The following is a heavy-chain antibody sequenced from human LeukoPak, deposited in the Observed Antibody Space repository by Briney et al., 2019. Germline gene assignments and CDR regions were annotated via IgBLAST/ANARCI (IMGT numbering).Heavy chain of an antibody. V-gene: IGHV3-30*02. CDR1: GLTFSSYG. CDR2: IRYVGSNK. Sequence: PGGSLTLSCAPSGLTFSSYGMHWVRQAPGKGREWVAFIRYVGSNKYYADSVKARFAISRDNSKNTLYLQMNSLRTEDTAVYYCAKDRSGNDYSPSDYWGEGSLVTVSS. D-gene: IGHD4-11*01. J-gene: IGHJ4*02. CDR3: AKDRSGNDYSPSDY.